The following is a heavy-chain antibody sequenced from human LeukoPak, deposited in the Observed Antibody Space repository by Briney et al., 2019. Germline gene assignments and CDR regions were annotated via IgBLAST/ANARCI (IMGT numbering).Heavy chain of an antibody. D-gene: IGHD6-19*01. CDR2: TDWDDDK. CDR3: ARIPPYSSGWYYFDY. J-gene: IGHJ4*02. Sequence: SGPTLVKSTQPLTLTCTFSGFSLSTVGMRVSWIRQPPGKALEWLARTDWDDDKFYSTSLKTRLSISKDTSKNQVVLTMTNMDPVDTATYYCARIPPYSSGWYYFDYWGQGTLVTVSS. CDR1: GFSLSTVGMR. V-gene: IGHV2-70*04.